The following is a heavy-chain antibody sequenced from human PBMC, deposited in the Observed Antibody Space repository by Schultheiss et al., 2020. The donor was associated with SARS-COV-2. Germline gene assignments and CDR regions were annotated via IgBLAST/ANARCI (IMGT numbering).Heavy chain of an antibody. D-gene: IGHD2/OR15-2a*01. CDR3: APNSLNPLQY. V-gene: IGHV3-23*01. CDR2: IVGGSDAT. Sequence: GGSLRLSCAASGFTFSNAWMSWVRQAPGKGLEWVASIVGGSDATHYADSVKGRFTISRDNSKNTLYLQMSSLSAEDTAVYFCAPNSLNPLQYWGQGTLVTVSS. CDR1: GFTFSNAW. J-gene: IGHJ4*02.